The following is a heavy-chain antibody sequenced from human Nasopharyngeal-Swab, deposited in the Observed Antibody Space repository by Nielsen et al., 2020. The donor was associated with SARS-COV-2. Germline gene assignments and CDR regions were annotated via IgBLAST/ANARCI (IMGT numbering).Heavy chain of an antibody. Sequence: ASVNVSYKVCGYTLTELSMHWVRQAPGKGLEWMGGFDPEDGETIYAQKFQGRVTMTEDTSTDTAYMELSSLRSEDTAVYYCATESGGAVAHYGMDVWGQGTTVTVSS. CDR1: GYTLTELS. CDR3: ATESGGAVAHYGMDV. D-gene: IGHD6-19*01. J-gene: IGHJ6*02. V-gene: IGHV1-24*01. CDR2: FDPEDGET.